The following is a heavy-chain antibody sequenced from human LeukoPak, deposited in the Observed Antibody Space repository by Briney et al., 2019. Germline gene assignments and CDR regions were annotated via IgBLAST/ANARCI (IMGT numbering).Heavy chain of an antibody. CDR3: ARGVVVPARGFRYYFDY. D-gene: IGHD2-15*01. CDR2: IYYSGST. J-gene: IGHJ4*02. Sequence: SETLSLTCTVSGGSVSSGGYYWSWIRQHPGKGLEWIGYIYYSGSTYYNPSLKSRVTISVDTSKNQFSLKLSSVTAADTAVYYCARGVVVPARGFRYYFDYWGQGTLVTVSS. CDR1: GGSVSSGGYY. V-gene: IGHV4-31*03.